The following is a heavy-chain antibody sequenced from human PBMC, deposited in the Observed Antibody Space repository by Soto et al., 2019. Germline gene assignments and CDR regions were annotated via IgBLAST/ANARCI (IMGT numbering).Heavy chain of an antibody. D-gene: IGHD3-22*01. CDR3: ARSYYDSSGHYSFDY. V-gene: IGHV1-3*01. CDR2: INAVNGNT. CDR1: GYIFNSYA. Sequence: ASVKVSCKASGYIFNSYAMHWVRQAPGQRFEWMGWINAVNGNTKYSQEFQGRVTITRDTSASTVYMELSSLRPEDTAVYFCARSYYDSSGHYSFDYWGQGTLVTVSS. J-gene: IGHJ4*02.